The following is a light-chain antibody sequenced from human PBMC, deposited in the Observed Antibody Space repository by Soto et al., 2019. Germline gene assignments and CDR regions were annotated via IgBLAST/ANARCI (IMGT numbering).Light chain of an antibody. CDR1: QSVSSN. V-gene: IGKV3-15*01. Sequence: EIVLTQSPATLSVSPGERATLSCRASQSVSSNLAWYQHKPGQAPRLLIYGASIRATGIPARFSGSGFRTEFTLTISSLQSEDVAVYYCQQCGRSPPTFGQGTKVDIK. J-gene: IGKJ1*01. CDR2: GAS. CDR3: QQCGRSPPT.